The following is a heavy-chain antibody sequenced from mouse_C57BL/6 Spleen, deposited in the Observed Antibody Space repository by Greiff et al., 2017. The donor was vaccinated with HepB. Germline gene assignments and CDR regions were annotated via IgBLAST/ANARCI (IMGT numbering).Heavy chain of an antibody. V-gene: IGHV10-1*01. D-gene: IGHD4-1*01. CDR2: IRSKSNNYAT. Sequence: EVHLVESGGGLVQPKGSLKLSCAASGFSFNTYAMNWVRQAPGKGLEWVARIRSKSNNYATYYADSVKDRFTISRDDSESMLYLQMNNLKTEDTAMYYCVRQGGWDPAWFAYWGQGTLVTVSA. CDR3: VRQGGWDPAWFAY. J-gene: IGHJ3*01. CDR1: GFSFNTYA.